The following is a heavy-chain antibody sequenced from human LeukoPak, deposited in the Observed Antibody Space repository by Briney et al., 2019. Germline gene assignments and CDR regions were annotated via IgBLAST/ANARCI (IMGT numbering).Heavy chain of an antibody. Sequence: GGSLRLSCAASGFTFSSYGMHWVRQAPGKGLEWVAVISYDGSNKYYADSVKGRFTISRDNSKNTLYLQTNSLRAEDTAVYYCASQISGWSDYYYYGMDVWGKGTTVTVSS. J-gene: IGHJ6*04. V-gene: IGHV3-30*03. CDR3: ASQISGWSDYYYYGMDV. CDR1: GFTFSSYG. D-gene: IGHD6-19*01. CDR2: ISYDGSNK.